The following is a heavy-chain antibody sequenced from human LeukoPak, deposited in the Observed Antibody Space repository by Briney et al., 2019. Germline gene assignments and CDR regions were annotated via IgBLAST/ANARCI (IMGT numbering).Heavy chain of an antibody. CDR2: ISSGGLYI. CDR1: GFTFTNYS. CDR3: ARDRGTWIQLWPSDY. D-gene: IGHD5-18*01. J-gene: IGHJ4*02. V-gene: IGHV3-21*01. Sequence: GGSLRLSCAASGFTFTNYSMNWVRQAPGRGLEWVSSISSGGLYIFYADSVKGRFTISRDNAKNSLYLQMNSLRAEDTAVYYCARDRGTWIQLWPSDYWGRGTLVTVSS.